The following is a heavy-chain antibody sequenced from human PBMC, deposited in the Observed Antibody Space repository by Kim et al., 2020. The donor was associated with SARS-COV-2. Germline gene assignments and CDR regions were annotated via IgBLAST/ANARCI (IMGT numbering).Heavy chain of an antibody. CDR2: IYYSGST. J-gene: IGHJ5*02. Sequence: SETLSLTCTVSGGSISSSSYYWGWIRQPPGKGLEWIGSIYYSGSTYYNPSLKSRVTISVDTSKNQFSLKLSSVTAADTAVYYCARHDQYCSSTSCYWGNWFDPWAQGTLVTVSS. CDR1: GGSISSSSYY. CDR3: ARHDQYCSSTSCYWGNWFDP. D-gene: IGHD2-2*01. V-gene: IGHV4-39*01.